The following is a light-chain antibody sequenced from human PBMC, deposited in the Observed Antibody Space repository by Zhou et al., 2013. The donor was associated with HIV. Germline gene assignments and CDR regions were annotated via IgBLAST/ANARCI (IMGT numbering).Light chain of an antibody. CDR1: QRVGSY. J-gene: IGKJ1*01. Sequence: EIVLTQSPATLSLSPGEGVTVSCRASQRVGSYLAWYQQKRGQAPRLLIYDAFNRAAGIPARFSGSGSGTDFTLTINSLEPEDFAVYYCQQYDTSGTFGQGTKVEI. CDR2: DAF. CDR3: QQYDTSGT. V-gene: IGKV3-11*01.